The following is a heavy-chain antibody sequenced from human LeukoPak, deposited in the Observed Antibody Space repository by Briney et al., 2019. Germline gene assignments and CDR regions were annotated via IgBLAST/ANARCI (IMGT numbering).Heavy chain of an antibody. J-gene: IGHJ4*02. CDR1: GGTFSSYA. Sequence: SVKASGKASGGTFSSYAISWVRQAPGQGLEWMGGIIPIFGTANYAQKFQGRVTITADGSTSTAYMELSSLRSEDTAVYYCAREYSGYAYYWGQGTLVTVSS. V-gene: IGHV1-69*13. D-gene: IGHD5-12*01. CDR3: AREYSGYAYY. CDR2: IIPIFGTA.